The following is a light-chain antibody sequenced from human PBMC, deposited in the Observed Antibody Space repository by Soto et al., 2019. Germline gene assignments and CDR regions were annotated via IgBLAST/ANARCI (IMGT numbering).Light chain of an antibody. V-gene: IGLV2-14*01. J-gene: IGLJ2*01. CDR1: SSDICDYNY. CDR3: SSYTGGSTVV. Sequence: ALTQPASVSGSPGQSIAISCTGSSSDICDYNYVSWYQQHPGKAPKLMIFDVSNRPSGVSNRFSGSMSGNTASLTISGLQPEDEADYYCSSYTGGSTVVFGGGTKLTVL. CDR2: DVS.